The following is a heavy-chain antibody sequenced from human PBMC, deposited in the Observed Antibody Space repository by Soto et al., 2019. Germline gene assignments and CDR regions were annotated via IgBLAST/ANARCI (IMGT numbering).Heavy chain of an antibody. Sequence: SETLSLTCAVYGGSFSGYYWSWIRQPPGKGLEWIGEINHSGSTNFNPSLKSRVTISVDTSKNQFSLKLSSVTAADTAVYYCARGRVLRFLEWLQTYYYYYGMDVWGQGTTVTVSS. D-gene: IGHD3-3*01. J-gene: IGHJ6*02. CDR2: INHSGST. CDR3: ARGRVLRFLEWLQTYYYYYGMDV. CDR1: GGSFSGYY. V-gene: IGHV4-34*01.